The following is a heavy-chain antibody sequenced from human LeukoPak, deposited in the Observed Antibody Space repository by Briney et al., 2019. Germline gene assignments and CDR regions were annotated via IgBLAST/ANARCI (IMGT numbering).Heavy chain of an antibody. D-gene: IGHD4-11*01. CDR3: ARDPPIGVTKGAFDI. CDR2: IYSGGST. Sequence: PGGSLRLSCAASGFTVSSNYMSWVRQAPGKGLEWVSVIYSGGSTYYADSVKGRFTISRDNSKNTLYLQMNSLRAEDTAVYYCARDPPIGVTKGAFDIWGQGTMVTVSS. J-gene: IGHJ3*02. CDR1: GFTVSSNY. V-gene: IGHV3-53*01.